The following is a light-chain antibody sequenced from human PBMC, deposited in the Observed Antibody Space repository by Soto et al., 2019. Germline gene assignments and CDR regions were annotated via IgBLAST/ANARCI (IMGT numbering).Light chain of an antibody. CDR3: QQYGSSPCT. CDR1: QSVSSSY. Sequence: EIVLTQSPGTLSLSPGERATLSCRASQSVSSSYLAWYRQKPGQAPRLLIYGASSRATGIPDRVSGSGSGTDCTLTISRLEPEDFALYYCQQYGSSPCTFGQGTKLEIK. V-gene: IGKV3-20*01. CDR2: GAS. J-gene: IGKJ2*02.